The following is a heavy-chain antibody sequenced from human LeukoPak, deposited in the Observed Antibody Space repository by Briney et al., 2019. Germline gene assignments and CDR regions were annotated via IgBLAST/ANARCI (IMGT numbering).Heavy chain of an antibody. CDR2: IYTSGST. CDR3: ARVSAYAMGYDAFDI. CDR1: GGSISSYY. D-gene: IGHD2-8*01. J-gene: IGHJ3*02. Sequence: AETLSLTCTAPGGSISSYYWSWIRQPAGKGLEWIGRIYTSGSTNYNPSLKSRVTMSVDTSKNQFSLKLSYVTAADTAVYYCARVSAYAMGYDAFDIWGQGTMFTVSS. V-gene: IGHV4-4*07.